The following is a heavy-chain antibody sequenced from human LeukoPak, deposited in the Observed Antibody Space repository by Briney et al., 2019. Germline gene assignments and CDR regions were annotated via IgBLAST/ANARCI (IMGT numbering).Heavy chain of an antibody. Sequence: ASVKVSCKASGYTFTGYYIHWVRQAPGQGLEWMGWINPNSGVTKYAQNFQGRVTMTKDTSISTAYMELSRLRSDDTAIYFCAREGSIAGIPPAHDMDVWGQGTTVTVSS. D-gene: IGHD6-13*01. CDR1: GYTFTGYY. V-gene: IGHV1-2*02. CDR2: INPNSGVT. CDR3: AREGSIAGIPPAHDMDV. J-gene: IGHJ6*02.